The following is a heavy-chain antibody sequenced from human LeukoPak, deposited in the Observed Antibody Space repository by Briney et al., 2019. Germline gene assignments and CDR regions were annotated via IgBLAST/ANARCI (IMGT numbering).Heavy chain of an antibody. CDR1: GGSINSYY. J-gene: IGHJ3*02. V-gene: IGHV4-59*08. CDR3: ARRTYDSSGYYYVWAFDI. Sequence: SETLSLTCTVSGGSINSYYWSWIRQPPGKGLEWIGYIYYSGSTNYNPSLKSRVTISVDTSKNQFSLKLSSVTAADTAVYYCARRTYDSSGYYYVWAFDIWGQGTMVTVSS. D-gene: IGHD3-22*01. CDR2: IYYSGST.